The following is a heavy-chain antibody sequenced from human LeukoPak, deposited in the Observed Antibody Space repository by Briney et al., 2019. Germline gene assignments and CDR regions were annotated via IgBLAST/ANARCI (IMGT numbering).Heavy chain of an antibody. Sequence: PGGTLRLSCAASGFTFSNAWMSGVRQAPGKGLEWVGRSKSKTDGGTTDYAAPVQGRSNLSRDDSNNTLYLQIHSLKTEDTPVYYCTTGVRITMIVVVIEAYYGMDVWGPGTTVTVSS. CDR2: SKSKTDGGTT. V-gene: IGHV3-15*01. CDR1: GFTFSNAW. D-gene: IGHD3-22*01. J-gene: IGHJ6*02. CDR3: TTGVRITMIVVVIEAYYGMDV.